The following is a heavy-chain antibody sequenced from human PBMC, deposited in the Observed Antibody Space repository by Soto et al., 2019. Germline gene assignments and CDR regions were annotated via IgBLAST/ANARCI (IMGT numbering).Heavy chain of an antibody. CDR2: IKQDGSEK. Sequence: EVQLVESGGGLVQHGGSLRLSCAASGFTFSSDWMSWVRQAPGKGLEWVANIKQDGSEKYYVDSVKGRFTISRDNAKNSLYLQMNSLRAEDTAVYYCARDSGEGELQPDIIFDYWGQGTLVTVSS. CDR3: ARDSGEGELQPDIIFDY. J-gene: IGHJ4*02. V-gene: IGHV3-7*01. CDR1: GFTFSSDW. D-gene: IGHD1-26*01.